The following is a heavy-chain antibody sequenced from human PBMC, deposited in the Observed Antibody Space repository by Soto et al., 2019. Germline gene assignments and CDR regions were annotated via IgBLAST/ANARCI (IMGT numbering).Heavy chain of an antibody. Sequence: QITLKESGPTLVKPTQTLTLTCTFSGFSLTTTGVGVGWIRQPPGKALEWLAIIYWDDDKRYSPSLKSRLTIPKDPSNNQVVLTMTNMDPVDTATYFCAHRAVLCSGGTCYSHPFDFWGQGTLVTVSS. J-gene: IGHJ4*02. V-gene: IGHV2-5*02. D-gene: IGHD2-15*01. CDR1: GFSLTTTGVG. CDR2: IYWDDDK. CDR3: AHRAVLCSGGTCYSHPFDF.